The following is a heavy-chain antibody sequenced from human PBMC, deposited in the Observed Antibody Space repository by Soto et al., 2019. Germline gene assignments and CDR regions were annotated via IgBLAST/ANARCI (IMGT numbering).Heavy chain of an antibody. J-gene: IGHJ6*03. CDR3: AKGSSRLRYVYYYYYYMDV. V-gene: IGHV3-23*01. CDR1: GFTFNNYA. D-gene: IGHD4-17*01. CDR2: ISATGGST. Sequence: PGGSLRLSCAASGFTFNNYAMNWVRQAPGTGLKRVATISATGGSTYYADSVKGRFTISRHNSKNTLYLQMNSLRAEDAAVYYCAKGSSRLRYVYYYYYYMDVWGKGTTVTVSS.